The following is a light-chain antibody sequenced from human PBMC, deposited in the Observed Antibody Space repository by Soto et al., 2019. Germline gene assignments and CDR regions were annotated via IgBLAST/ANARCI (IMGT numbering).Light chain of an antibody. Sequence: EIEMTHSPATLSVSPGERATLSCRASQSLSTNLAWYQQKPGQAPRLLIYGASTRATGIPARFSGSGSGTEFTLTITGQQFENFAIHYWQKYNSWPLTLGRGTKADSK. CDR1: QSLSTN. J-gene: IGKJ4*01. CDR2: GAS. V-gene: IGKV3-15*01. CDR3: QKYNSWPLT.